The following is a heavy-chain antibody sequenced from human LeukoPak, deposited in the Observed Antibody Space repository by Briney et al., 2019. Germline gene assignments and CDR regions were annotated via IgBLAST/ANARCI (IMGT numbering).Heavy chain of an antibody. J-gene: IGHJ6*03. Sequence: GSLRLSCAASGFTFSSYAMSWVRQAPGKGLEWIGYIYYSGSTNYKSSLKSRVTISVDTSKNQFSLKLSSVTAADTAVYYCARETSQKGAHYMDVWGKGTTVTISS. V-gene: IGHV4-59*01. CDR2: IYYSGST. CDR3: ARETSQKGAHYMDV. CDR1: GFTFSSYA. D-gene: IGHD3-16*01.